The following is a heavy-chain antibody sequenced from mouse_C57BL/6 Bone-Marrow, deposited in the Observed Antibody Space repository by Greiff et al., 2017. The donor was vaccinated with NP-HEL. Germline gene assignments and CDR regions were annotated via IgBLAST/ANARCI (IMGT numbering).Heavy chain of an antibody. J-gene: IGHJ4*01. D-gene: IGHD2-10*01. CDR2: IHPTSGST. Sequence: QVQLQQPGAELVKPGASVKLSCKASGYTFTSYWMHWVKQRPGQGLEWIGMIHPTSGSTNYNEKFKSKATLTVDKSSSTAYMQLSSLPSEDSAVYYCARYRPTTYAMDYWGQGTSVTVSS. CDR3: ARYRPTTYAMDY. V-gene: IGHV1-64*01. CDR1: GYTFTSYW.